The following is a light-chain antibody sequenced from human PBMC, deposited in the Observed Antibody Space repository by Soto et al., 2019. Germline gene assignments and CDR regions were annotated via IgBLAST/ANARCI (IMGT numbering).Light chain of an antibody. J-gene: IGKJ1*01. CDR3: QQSHTSPWT. CDR2: TTS. CDR1: QSISGY. Sequence: DIQMTQSPSSLSASVGDRVTIACRASQSISGYLSWYQQKSGKPPTLLIYTTSNLHSGVPSRFSGRASGADYTLTISNLQPEDFASYYCQQSHTSPWTFGQGTKVDI. V-gene: IGKV1-39*01.